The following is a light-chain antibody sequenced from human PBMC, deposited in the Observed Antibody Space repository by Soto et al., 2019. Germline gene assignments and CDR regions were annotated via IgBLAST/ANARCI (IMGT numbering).Light chain of an antibody. J-gene: IGLJ1*01. CDR2: GNT. CDR1: SSNIGAGFD. V-gene: IGLV1-40*01. Sequence: QLVLTQPPSVSGAPGQRVTISCTGSSSNIGAGFDVHWYQHLPGTAPKLLIFGNTNRPSGVPDRFSGSKSGTSASLAITGLQAEDEADYYCQSYDSTLNFVFGTGTKLTVL. CDR3: QSYDSTLNFV.